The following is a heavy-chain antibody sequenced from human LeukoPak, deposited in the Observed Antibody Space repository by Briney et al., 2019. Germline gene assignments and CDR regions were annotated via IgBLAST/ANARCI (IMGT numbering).Heavy chain of an antibody. V-gene: IGHV1-69*13. CDR2: IIPIFGTA. CDR1: GGTFSSSA. Sequence: SVTVSCKASGGTFSSSAISWVRQAPGQGLEWMGGIIPIFGTANYAQKFQGRVTITADESTSTAYMELSSLRSEDTAVYYCAREGGGSGFFDYWGQGTLGTVSS. J-gene: IGHJ4*02. D-gene: IGHD3-10*01. CDR3: AREGGGSGFFDY.